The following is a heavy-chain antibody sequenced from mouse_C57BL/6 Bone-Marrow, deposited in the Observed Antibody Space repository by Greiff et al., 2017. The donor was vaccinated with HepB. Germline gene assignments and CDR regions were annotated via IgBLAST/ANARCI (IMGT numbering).Heavy chain of an antibody. CDR3: ARSAYYSNYFYAMDY. J-gene: IGHJ4*01. CDR2: VYPYNGGT. Sequence: EVQLQQSGPVLVKPGPSVKISCKASGFTFTDYYMHWVKQSHGKSLEWIGLVYPYNGGTSYNQKFKGKATLTVDTSSSTAYMVLNSLTSEDSAVYYCARSAYYSNYFYAMDYWGQGTSVTVSS. D-gene: IGHD2-5*01. V-gene: IGHV1-36*01. CDR1: GFTFTDYY.